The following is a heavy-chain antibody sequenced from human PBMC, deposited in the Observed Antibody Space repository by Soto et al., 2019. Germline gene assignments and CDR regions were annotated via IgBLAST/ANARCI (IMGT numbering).Heavy chain of an antibody. V-gene: IGHV3-23*01. CDR3: ANHPGYCSGGSCYHY. D-gene: IGHD2-15*01. Sequence: GGSLRLSCAASGFTFSSYAMSWVRQAPGKGLGWVSAISGSGGSTYYADSVKGRFTISRDNSKNTLYLQMNSLRAEDTAVYYCANHPGYCSGGSCYHYWGQGTLVTVSS. CDR2: ISGSGGST. CDR1: GFTFSSYA. J-gene: IGHJ4*02.